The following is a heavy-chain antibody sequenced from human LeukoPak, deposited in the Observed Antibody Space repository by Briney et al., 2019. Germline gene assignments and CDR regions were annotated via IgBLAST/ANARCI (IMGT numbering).Heavy chain of an antibody. Sequence: SVKVSCKASGGTFSSYAISWVRQAPGQGLEWMGGIIPIFGTANYAQKFQGRVTITADESTSTAYMELSSLRSEDTAVYYCARESAGGTSCYGPRPCRDYYYGMDVWGQGTAVTVSS. CDR1: GGTFSSYA. V-gene: IGHV1-69*13. J-gene: IGHJ6*02. D-gene: IGHD2-2*01. CDR2: IIPIFGTA. CDR3: ARESAGGTSCYGPRPCRDYYYGMDV.